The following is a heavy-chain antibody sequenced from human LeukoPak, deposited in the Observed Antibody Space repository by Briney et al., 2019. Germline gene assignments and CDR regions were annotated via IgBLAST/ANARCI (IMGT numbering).Heavy chain of an antibody. CDR1: GFTFSSYA. Sequence: GGSLRLSCSASGFTFSSYAMNWVRQAPGKGLEYVSAITSSGGSTHYADSVKGRFTISRDNSKNTLYLQMSSLRAEDTAVYYCVKGRCSGSSCYGGDYWGQGTLVTVSS. CDR3: VKGRCSGSSCYGGDY. D-gene: IGHD2-2*01. V-gene: IGHV3-64D*06. CDR2: ITSSGGST. J-gene: IGHJ4*02.